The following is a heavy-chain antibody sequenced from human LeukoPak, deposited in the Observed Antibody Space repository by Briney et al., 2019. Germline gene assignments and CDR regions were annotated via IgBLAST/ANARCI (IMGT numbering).Heavy chain of an antibody. V-gene: IGHV3-23*01. CDR3: AKSPRGVNLNFDY. D-gene: IGHD3-10*01. CDR2: ISGSGGST. J-gene: IGHJ4*02. Sequence: PGGSLRLSCAASGFTFSSYAMSWVRQAPGKGLEWVSAISGSGGSTYYADSVKGRFTISRDNSKNTLYPQMNSLRAEDTAVYYCAKSPRGVNLNFDYWGQGTLVTVSS. CDR1: GFTFSSYA.